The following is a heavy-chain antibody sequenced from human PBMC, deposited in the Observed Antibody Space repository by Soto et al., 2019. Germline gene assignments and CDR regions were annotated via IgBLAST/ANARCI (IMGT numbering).Heavy chain of an antibody. D-gene: IGHD3-22*01. V-gene: IGHV1-58*01. CDR2: ITVDTGNT. Sequence: SVKVPCKAFGCLVTSCGVQWVRQARGQRLEWIGWITVDTGNTNYAQKFQERVTITRDMSTSTAYMELSSLRSEDTAVYYCAAGDSSGYYGGWGQGTQVTVSS. CDR3: AAGDSSGYYGG. J-gene: IGHJ4*02. CDR1: GCLVTSCG.